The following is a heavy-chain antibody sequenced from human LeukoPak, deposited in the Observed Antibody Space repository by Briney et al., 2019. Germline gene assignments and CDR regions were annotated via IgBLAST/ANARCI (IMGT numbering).Heavy chain of an antibody. CDR1: GFALSSHW. J-gene: IGHJ4*02. CDR3: ARGGDKNVM. V-gene: IGHV3-7*03. CDR2: IKEDGGQK. D-gene: IGHD3-10*01. Sequence: GGSLRLSCAASGFALSSHWMTWVRQAPGKGLEWVANIKEDGGQKHYVDSVKGRFTIFRDNAKNTLYLQMDSLRAEDTAVYYCARGGDKNVMGGQGTLVTVSS.